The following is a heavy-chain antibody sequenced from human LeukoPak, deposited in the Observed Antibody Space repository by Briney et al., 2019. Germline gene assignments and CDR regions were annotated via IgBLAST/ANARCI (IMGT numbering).Heavy chain of an antibody. CDR1: GGSISSYY. CDR2: IYYSGST. J-gene: IGHJ5*02. V-gene: IGHV4-59*08. CDR3: ARLSIAAAGTGWFDP. Sequence: PSETLSLTCAVSGGSISSYYWSWIRQPPGKGLEWIGYIYYSGSTNYNPSLKSRVTISVDTSKNQFSLKLSSVTAADTAVYYCARLSIAAAGTGWFDPWGQGTLVTVSS. D-gene: IGHD6-13*01.